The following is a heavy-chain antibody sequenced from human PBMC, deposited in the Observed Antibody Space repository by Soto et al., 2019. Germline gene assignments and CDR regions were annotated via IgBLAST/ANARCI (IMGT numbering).Heavy chain of an antibody. CDR3: AKKVNSGPGSQYFDY. CDR2: FRSSGDGGTT. V-gene: IGHV3-23*01. J-gene: IGHJ4*02. D-gene: IGHD3-10*01. CDR1: GFTFSSYS. Sequence: VGSLRLSCAASGFTFSSYSMSWVRQAPGKGLEWVSGFRSSGDGGTTYYADSVKGRFTISRDNSKNTLFLQMNSLRAEDTAIYYCAKKVNSGPGSQYFDYWGQGTLVTVSS.